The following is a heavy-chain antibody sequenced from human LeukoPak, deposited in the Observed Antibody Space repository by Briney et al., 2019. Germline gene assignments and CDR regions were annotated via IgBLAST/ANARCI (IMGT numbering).Heavy chain of an antibody. CDR1: AYTFSNYG. D-gene: IGHD2-2*01. Sequence: ASVTVSFKSSAYTFSNYGIGLVREAPGQGPEWMGLISGSTGNTHSAQNVQGRVTMTTDTSTGTAFMELRSLRSDDTAVYYCARVGRDCSSINCYWADWFDPWGQGTLVIVSS. CDR3: ARVGRDCSSINCYWADWFDP. CDR2: ISGSTGNT. V-gene: IGHV1-18*01. J-gene: IGHJ5*02.